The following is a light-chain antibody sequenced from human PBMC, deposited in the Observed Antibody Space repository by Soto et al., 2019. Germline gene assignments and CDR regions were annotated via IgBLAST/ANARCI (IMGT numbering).Light chain of an antibody. CDR2: RNN. V-gene: IGLV1-47*01. CDR3: AAWDDSLSGWV. CDR1: SSNIGSNY. Sequence: QSVLIQPPSASGTPGQRVTISCSGSSSNIGSNYACWYQQLPGTAPKLLISRNNQRPSGVPDRFSGSKSGTSASLAISGLRSEDGADYYCAAWDDSLSGWVFGGGTQLTVL. J-gene: IGLJ3*02.